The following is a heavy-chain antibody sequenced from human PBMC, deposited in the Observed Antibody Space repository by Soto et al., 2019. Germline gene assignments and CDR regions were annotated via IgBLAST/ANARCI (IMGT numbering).Heavy chain of an antibody. CDR3: ARAYYSGSGTSNWFDH. J-gene: IGHJ5*02. V-gene: IGHV2-70*04. CDR1: GFSLSTNGMR. D-gene: IGHD3-10*01. Sequence: GXGPTLVNPTQTLTLTCTFSGFSLSTNGMRVSWIRQPPGKALEWLARIDWDDDKFYSTSLKTRLTISKDTSKNQVVLTMTNMDPVDTATYYCARAYYSGSGTSNWFDHWGQGTLVTVSS. CDR2: IDWDDDK.